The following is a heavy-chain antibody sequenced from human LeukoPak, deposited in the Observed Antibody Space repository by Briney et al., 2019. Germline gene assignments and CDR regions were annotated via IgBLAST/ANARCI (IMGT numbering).Heavy chain of an antibody. CDR1: GFTFSSYE. J-gene: IGHJ4*02. D-gene: IGHD2-2*01. V-gene: IGHV3-48*03. CDR2: ISSSGSTI. CDR3: ARGGASTSCYCPGDDY. Sequence: GGSLRLSCAASGFTFSSYEMNWVRQAPGKGLEWVSYISSSGSTIYYADSVKGRFTISRDNAKNSLYLQMNSLRAEDTAAYYCARGGASTSCYCPGDDYWGQGTLVTVSS.